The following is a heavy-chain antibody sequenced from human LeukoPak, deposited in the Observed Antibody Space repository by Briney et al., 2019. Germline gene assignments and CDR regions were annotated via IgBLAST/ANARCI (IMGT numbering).Heavy chain of an antibody. CDR1: GFTFSHFG. V-gene: IGHV3-33*01. J-gene: IGHJ4*02. CDR2: IWYNGRNQ. D-gene: IGHD5-24*01. CDR3: VREGTSGNGDGYNSYDY. Sequence: PGGSLRLSCAATGFTFSHFGMHWVRQAPGKGLEWVAVIWYNGRNQYYRDSVRGRFTISRDNFKNTLHPQMNSLRVEDTAMYYCVREGTSGNGDGYNSYDYWGQGTLVTVSS.